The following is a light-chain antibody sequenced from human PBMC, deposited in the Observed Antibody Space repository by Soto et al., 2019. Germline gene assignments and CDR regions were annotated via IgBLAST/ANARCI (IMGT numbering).Light chain of an antibody. CDR3: QQYNSYSAT. V-gene: IGKV1-5*03. CDR2: KAS. Sequence: DIQMTQSPSTLSASVGDRVIITCRASQSISSWLAWYQQKPGKAPKLLIYKASSLESGVPSRFSGSGSGTEFTLTISSLQPDDFATYYCQQYNSYSATFGQGTKVDIK. J-gene: IGKJ1*01. CDR1: QSISSW.